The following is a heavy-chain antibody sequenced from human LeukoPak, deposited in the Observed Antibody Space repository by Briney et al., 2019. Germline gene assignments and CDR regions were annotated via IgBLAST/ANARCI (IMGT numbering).Heavy chain of an antibody. J-gene: IGHJ4*02. CDR3: ARANYYDSSGYYYY. V-gene: IGHV1-2*02. CDR2: INPNSGDT. Sequence: ASVKVSCKASGYTFTGYSIHWVRQAPGQGLEWMGWINPNSGDTNYAQKFQGRVTMTRDTSISTAYMELRSLRSDDTAVYYCARANYYDSSGYYYYWGQGTLVTVSS. CDR1: GYTFTGYS. D-gene: IGHD3-22*01.